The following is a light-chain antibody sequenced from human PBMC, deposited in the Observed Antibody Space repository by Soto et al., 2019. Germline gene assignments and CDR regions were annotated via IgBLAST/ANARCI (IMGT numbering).Light chain of an antibody. J-gene: IGLJ2*01. CDR3: CSYATSNSPVI. V-gene: IGLV2-8*01. CDR1: SSDVGGYNY. CDR2: EVS. Sequence: QSVLTQPPSASGSPGQSVTISCTGTSSDVGGYNYVSWYQQHPGKAPKFLIFEVSRRPSGVPDRFSGSKSGNTASLTVSGLQADDEAADYCCSYATSNSPVIFGGGTKLTVL.